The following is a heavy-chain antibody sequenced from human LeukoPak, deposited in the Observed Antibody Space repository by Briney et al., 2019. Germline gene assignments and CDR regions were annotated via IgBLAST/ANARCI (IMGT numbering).Heavy chain of an antibody. CDR3: TRGPCANWYGSEYFQH. CDR1: GFTFSSYS. Sequence: GGSLRLSCAASGFTFSSYSMNWVRQAPGKGLVWVSRIKSDGTTTTDADFVKGRFTISRDNAKNTLYLQMNSLRAEDTAVYYCTRGPCANWYGSEYFQHWGQGTLVTVSS. V-gene: IGHV3-74*01. J-gene: IGHJ1*01. CDR2: IKSDGTTT. D-gene: IGHD1-1*01.